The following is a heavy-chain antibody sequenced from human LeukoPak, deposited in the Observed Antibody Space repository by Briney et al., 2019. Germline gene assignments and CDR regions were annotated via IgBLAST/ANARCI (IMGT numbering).Heavy chain of an antibody. V-gene: IGHV3-33*08. CDR1: GFTFSSYW. D-gene: IGHD1-26*01. J-gene: IGHJ4*02. CDR3: ARDKGEWELLRFDY. CDR2: IWYDGSNK. Sequence: PGGSLRLSCAASGFTFSSYWMSWVRQAPGKGLEWVAVIWYDGSNKYYADSVKGRFTISRDNSKNTLYLQMNSLRAEDTAVYYCARDKGEWELLRFDYWGQGTLVTVSS.